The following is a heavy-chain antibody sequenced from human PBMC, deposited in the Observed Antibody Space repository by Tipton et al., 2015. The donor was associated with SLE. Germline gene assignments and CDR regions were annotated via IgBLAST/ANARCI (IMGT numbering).Heavy chain of an antibody. D-gene: IGHD6-19*01. Sequence: TLSLTCAVSGGSISSSNWWSWVRQPPGKGLEWIGEIYHSGSTNYNPSLKSRVTISVDTSKNQFSLKLTSVTAADTAVYYCASPGYSSGWYSMRYWGQGTLVTVSS. CDR3: ASPGYSSGWYSMRY. CDR1: GGSISSSNW. J-gene: IGHJ4*02. CDR2: IYHSGST. V-gene: IGHV4-4*02.